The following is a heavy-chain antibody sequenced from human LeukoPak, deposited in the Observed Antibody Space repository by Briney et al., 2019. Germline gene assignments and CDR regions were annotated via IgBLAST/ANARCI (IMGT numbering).Heavy chain of an antibody. J-gene: IGHJ6*02. Sequence: ASVKVSCKASGYSVTDYFMQWVRQAPGQGREGMGWINPNSGDTNYAQKFQGRVTMTRDTSISTAYMELSRLRSDDAAVYYCARRFYYAMDVWGQGTTVTVSS. D-gene: IGHD3-16*01. CDR2: INPNSGDT. CDR1: GYSVTDYF. CDR3: ARRFYYAMDV. V-gene: IGHV1-2*02.